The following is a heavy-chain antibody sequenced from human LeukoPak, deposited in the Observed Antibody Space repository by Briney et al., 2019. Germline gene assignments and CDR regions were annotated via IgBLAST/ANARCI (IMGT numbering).Heavy chain of an antibody. CDR2: ISSSSSTI. Sequence: GGSLRLSCAASGFTFSTYTMAWVRQAPGKGLEWVSYISSSSSTIYYADSVKGRFTISRDNAKNSLYLQMNSLRAEDTAVYYCARGMVVPAATYYYYYGMDVWGQGTTVTVS. D-gene: IGHD2-2*01. J-gene: IGHJ6*02. V-gene: IGHV3-48*01. CDR1: GFTFSTYT. CDR3: ARGMVVPAATYYYYYGMDV.